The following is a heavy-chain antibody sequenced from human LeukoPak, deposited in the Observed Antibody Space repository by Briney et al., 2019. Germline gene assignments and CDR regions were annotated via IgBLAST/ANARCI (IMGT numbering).Heavy chain of an antibody. J-gene: IGHJ4*02. CDR2: IVVGSGNT. CDR3: AAGRYGYSSGWTFDY. CDR1: GFTFTSSA. V-gene: IGHV1-58*02. D-gene: IGHD6-19*01. Sequence: ASVKVSCKASGFTFTSSAMQWVRQARGQRLEWIGWIVVGSGNTNYAQKFQERVTITRDMSTSTAYMELSSLRSEDTAVYYCAAGRYGYSSGWTFDYWGQGTLVTVSS.